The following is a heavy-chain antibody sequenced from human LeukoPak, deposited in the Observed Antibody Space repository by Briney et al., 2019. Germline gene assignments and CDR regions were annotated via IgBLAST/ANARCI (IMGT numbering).Heavy chain of an antibody. CDR3: AKGTYNYYGMDV. V-gene: IGHV3-9*01. CDR2: ISWNSGSI. Sequence: PGGSLRLSCAASGFTFDDYAMHWVRQAPGKGLEWVSGISWNSGSIGYADSVKGRFTISRDNAKNSLYLQMNSLRAEDTALYYCAKGTYNYYGMDVWGQGTTVTVSS. J-gene: IGHJ6*02. CDR1: GFTFDDYA.